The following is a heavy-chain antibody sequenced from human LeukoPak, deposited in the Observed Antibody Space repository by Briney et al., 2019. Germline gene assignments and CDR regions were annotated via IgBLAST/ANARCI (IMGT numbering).Heavy chain of an antibody. V-gene: IGHV3-23*01. J-gene: IGHJ4*02. Sequence: PGGSLRLSCAVAGFTFSNYVMNWVRQAPGKGLEWVSTISGSGGATYYADSVKGRFTISRDNSKNTLYLQMNSLRVEDTAVYYCARRSTSGSYWGDFDYWGQGTLVTVS. CDR2: ISGSGGAT. D-gene: IGHD1-26*01. CDR3: ARRSTSGSYWGDFDY. CDR1: GFTFSNYV.